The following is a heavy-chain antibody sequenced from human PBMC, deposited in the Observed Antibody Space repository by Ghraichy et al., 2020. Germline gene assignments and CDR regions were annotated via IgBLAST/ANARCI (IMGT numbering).Heavy chain of an antibody. CDR2: ISGSADTT. CDR3: VWHSRWSDFDC. J-gene: IGHJ4*02. Sequence: SCAASGFTFNNYAMSWVRQAPGKGLEWVSAISGSADTTYYANSVRGRFTISRDNSKNSVYLQMNSLRAEDTAVYYCVWHSRWSDFDCWGQGTLVTVSS. D-gene: IGHD4-23*01. CDR1: GFTFNNYA. V-gene: IGHV3-23*01.